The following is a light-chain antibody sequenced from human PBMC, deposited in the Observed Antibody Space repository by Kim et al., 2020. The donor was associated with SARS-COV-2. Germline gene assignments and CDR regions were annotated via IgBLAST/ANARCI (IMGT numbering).Light chain of an antibody. CDR3: QAWDSSTAV. CDR2: QDT. J-gene: IGLJ3*02. CDR1: KLGDNY. Sequence: VPPGQTASISCFGDKLGDNYVSWYQQRPGQSPVVVIYQDTNRPSGIPERFSGSNSGNTATLTISGAQAMDEADYYCQAWDSSTAVFGGGTQLTVL. V-gene: IGLV3-1*01.